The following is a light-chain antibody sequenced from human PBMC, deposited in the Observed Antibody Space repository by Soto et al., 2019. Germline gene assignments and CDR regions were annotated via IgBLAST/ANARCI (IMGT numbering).Light chain of an antibody. V-gene: IGLV2-23*02. CDR1: SSDVGTYNF. CDR3: CSFAGSGSWV. Sequence: QSALTQPASVSGSPGQSITISCTGTSSDVGTYNFVSWYQQHPGKAPKLMISEVTKRPSGVSNRFSGSKSGNTASLTISGLQAEDEANYYCCSFAGSGSWVFGGGTKLTVL. CDR2: EVT. J-gene: IGLJ3*02.